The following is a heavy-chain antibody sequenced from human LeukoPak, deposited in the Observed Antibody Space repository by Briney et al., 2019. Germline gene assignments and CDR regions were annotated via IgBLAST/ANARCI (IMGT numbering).Heavy chain of an antibody. V-gene: IGHV1-46*01. CDR3: ARGLDGLPQGAIDAFDI. CDR1: GYTFTGYY. J-gene: IGHJ3*02. D-gene: IGHD2-15*01. Sequence: ASVKVSCKASGYTFTGYYMHWVRQAPGQGLEWMGIINPSGGSTSYAQKFQGRVTMTRDMSTSTVYMELSSLRSEDTAVYYCARGLDGLPQGAIDAFDIWGQGTMVTVSS. CDR2: INPSGGST.